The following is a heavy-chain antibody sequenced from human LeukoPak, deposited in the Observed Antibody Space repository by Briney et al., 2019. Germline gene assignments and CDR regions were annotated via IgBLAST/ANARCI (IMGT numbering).Heavy chain of an antibody. D-gene: IGHD2-2*01. Sequence: PGGSLRLSCAASGFTFINYAMSWVRQAPGKGLERVSAISGSGGSTYYADSVKGRFTISRDNSKNTLYLQMNSLRAEDTAIYYCAKRYCSSTTCYWVAFDIWGQGTMVTVSS. CDR3: AKRYCSSTTCYWVAFDI. CDR1: GFTFINYA. V-gene: IGHV3-23*01. CDR2: ISGSGGST. J-gene: IGHJ3*02.